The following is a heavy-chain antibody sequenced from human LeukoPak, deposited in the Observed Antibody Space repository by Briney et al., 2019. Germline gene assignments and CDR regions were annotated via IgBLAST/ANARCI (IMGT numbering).Heavy chain of an antibody. CDR2: IYTSGST. CDR1: GGSISGYY. CDR3: ARHARDGYNKYYFDY. D-gene: IGHD5-24*01. V-gene: IGHV4-4*09. J-gene: IGHJ4*02. Sequence: PSETLSLTCTVSGGSISGYYWSWIRQPPGKGLEWIGYIYTSGSTNYNPSLKSRVTISVDTSKNQFSLKLSSVTAADTAVYYCARHARDGYNKYYFDYWGQGTLVTVSS.